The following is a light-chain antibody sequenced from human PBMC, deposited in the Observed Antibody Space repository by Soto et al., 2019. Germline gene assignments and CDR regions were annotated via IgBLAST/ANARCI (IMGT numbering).Light chain of an antibody. V-gene: IGLV2-14*01. Sequence: QSALTQPASVSGSPGQSITISCTGTSSEVGGYNYVSWYQQHPGKAPKLMIYDVSNRPSGVSNRFSGSKSGNTASLTISGLQAEYESVYYCISYTSSSTLYNVSGTVTNVT. J-gene: IGLJ1*01. CDR1: SSEVGGYNY. CDR2: DVS. CDR3: ISYTSSSTLYNV.